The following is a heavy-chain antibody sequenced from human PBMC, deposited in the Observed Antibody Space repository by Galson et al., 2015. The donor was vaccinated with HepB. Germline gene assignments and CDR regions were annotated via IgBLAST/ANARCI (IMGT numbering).Heavy chain of an antibody. CDR1: GFTFSNAW. CDR2: IKSKTDGGTT. D-gene: IGHD3-22*01. V-gene: IGHV3-15*01. Sequence: SLRLSCAASGFTFSNAWMSWVRQAPGKGLEWVGRIKSKTDGGTTDYVAPVKGRFTISRDDSKNTLYLQTNSLKTEDTAVYYCTTDLFYYHSSGYSGYWGQGPLVTVSS. J-gene: IGHJ4*02. CDR3: TTDLFYYHSSGYSGY.